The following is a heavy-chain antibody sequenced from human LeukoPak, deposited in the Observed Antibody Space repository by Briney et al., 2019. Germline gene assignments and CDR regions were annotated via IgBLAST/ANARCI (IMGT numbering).Heavy chain of an antibody. J-gene: IGHJ6*02. CDR2: ISAYNGNT. CDR1: GYTFTSYG. CDR3: ARVPQTYYYYGMDV. Sequence: ASVKVSCKASGYTFTSYGISWVRQAPGQGLEWMGWISAYNGNTNYAQKFQGRVTMTRNTSISTAYMELSSLRSEDTAVYYCARVPQTYYYYGMDVWGQGTTVTVSS. V-gene: IGHV1-18*01.